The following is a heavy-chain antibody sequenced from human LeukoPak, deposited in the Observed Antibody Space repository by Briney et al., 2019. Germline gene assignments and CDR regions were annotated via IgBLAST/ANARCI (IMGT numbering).Heavy chain of an antibody. J-gene: IGHJ6*03. CDR2: ISAYNGNT. CDR1: GYTFTSYG. D-gene: IGHD1-26*01. V-gene: IGHV1-18*01. CDR3: ASVGSHYYYYMDV. Sequence: GASVKVSCKASGYTFTSYGIIWVRQAPGQRLEWMGWISAYNGNTNYAQKLQGRVTMTTDTSTSTAYMELRSLRSDDTAVYYCASVGSHYYYYMDVWGKGTTVTVSS.